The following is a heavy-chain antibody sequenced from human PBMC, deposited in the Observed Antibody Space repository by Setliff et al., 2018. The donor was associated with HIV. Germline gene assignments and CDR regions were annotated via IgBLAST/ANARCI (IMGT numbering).Heavy chain of an antibody. CDR3: ASAYDYYMDV. J-gene: IGHJ6*03. CDR1: GDTFSRYA. V-gene: IGHV1-69*10. CDR2: IIPILGEA. Sequence: GASVQVSCKASGDTFSRYAISWVRQAPGQGLEWMGGIIPILGEAKYAQKFQGTVTITADKSTSTVYMELSSLKSEDTAVYYCASAYDYYMDVWGKGTTVTVSS.